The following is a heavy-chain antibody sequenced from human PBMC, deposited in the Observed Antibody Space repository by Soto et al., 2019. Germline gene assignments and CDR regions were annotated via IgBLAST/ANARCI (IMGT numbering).Heavy chain of an antibody. CDR3: TTDSYSPIVEVRFDY. Sequence: GGSLRLSCAASDFAFSNAWINWVRQAPGKGLEWVGRIKSRALGGTTDFAAPVRGRFAITRDDSRNMVYMQMNNLNTEDAAVYYCTTDSYSPIVEVRFDYWGHGTLVTVSS. CDR2: IKSRALGGTT. CDR1: DFAFSNAW. D-gene: IGHD1-26*01. J-gene: IGHJ4*01. V-gene: IGHV3-15*07.